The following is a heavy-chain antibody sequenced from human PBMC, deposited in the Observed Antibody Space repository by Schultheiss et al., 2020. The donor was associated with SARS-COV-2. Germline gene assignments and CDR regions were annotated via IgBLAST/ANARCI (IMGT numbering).Heavy chain of an antibody. CDR3: ARPVVPIVVVTATPGDY. J-gene: IGHJ4*02. D-gene: IGHD2-21*02. Sequence: GSLRLSCAASGFTFSDYYMSWIRQAPGKGLEWVSYISSSGSTIYYADSVKGRFTISRDNAKNSLYLQMNSLRAEDTAVYYCARPVVPIVVVTATPGDYWGQGTLVTVSS. V-gene: IGHV3-11*04. CDR1: GFTFSDYY. CDR2: ISSSGSTI.